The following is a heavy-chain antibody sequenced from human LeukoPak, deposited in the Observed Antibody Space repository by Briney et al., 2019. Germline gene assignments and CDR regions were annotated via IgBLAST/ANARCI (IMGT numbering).Heavy chain of an antibody. Sequence: GGSLRLSCAASGFTFSNFGMHWVRQAPGKGLEWMAFIRYDGSNKYYVDSVKGRFTISRDNSKNTLSLQMNSLRPEDTAVYYCARKGFGSITVPGTFDYWGQGILVTVSS. CDR3: ARKGFGSITVPGTFDY. V-gene: IGHV3-30*02. CDR2: IRYDGSNK. D-gene: IGHD6-19*01. CDR1: GFTFSNFG. J-gene: IGHJ4*02.